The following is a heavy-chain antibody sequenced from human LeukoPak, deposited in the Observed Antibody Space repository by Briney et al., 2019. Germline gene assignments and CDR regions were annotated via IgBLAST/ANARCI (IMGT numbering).Heavy chain of an antibody. J-gene: IGHJ4*02. CDR3: ARGRTDDSSRYYLDY. D-gene: IGHD3-22*01. CDR2: IYTSGST. V-gene: IGHV4-61*02. CDR1: GGSISSGSYY. Sequence: SETLSLTCTVSGGSISSGSYYWSWIRQPAGKGLEWIGRIYTSGSTNYNPSLKSRVTISVDTSKNQFSLKLSSVTAADTAVYYCARGRTDDSSRYYLDYWGQGTLVTVSS.